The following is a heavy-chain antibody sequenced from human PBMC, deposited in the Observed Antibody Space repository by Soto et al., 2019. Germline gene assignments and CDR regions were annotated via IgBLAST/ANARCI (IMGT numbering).Heavy chain of an antibody. CDR2: ISGSGGST. CDR1: GFTFSSYA. V-gene: IGHV3-23*01. D-gene: IGHD3-3*01. Sequence: PGGSLRLSCAASGFTFSSYAMSWVRQAPGKGLEWVSAISGSGGSTYYADSVKGRFTISRDNSKNTLYLQMNSLRAEDTAVYYCAKDSKGWSGYYSFDYWGQGTLVTVSS. J-gene: IGHJ4*02. CDR3: AKDSKGWSGYYSFDY.